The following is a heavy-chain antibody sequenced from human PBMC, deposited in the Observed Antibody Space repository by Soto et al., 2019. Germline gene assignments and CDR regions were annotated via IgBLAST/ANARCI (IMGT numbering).Heavy chain of an antibody. CDR2: IIPILGIA. CDR3: ARGRSPGIAAAGDYYYYMDV. CDR1: GGTFSSYT. Sequence: ASVKVSCKASGGTFSSYTISWVRQAPGQGLEWMGRIIPILGIANYAQKFQGRVTITADKSTSTAYMELSSLRSEDTAVYYCARGRSPGIAAAGDYYYYMDVWGKGTTVTVSS. D-gene: IGHD6-13*01. V-gene: IGHV1-69*02. J-gene: IGHJ6*03.